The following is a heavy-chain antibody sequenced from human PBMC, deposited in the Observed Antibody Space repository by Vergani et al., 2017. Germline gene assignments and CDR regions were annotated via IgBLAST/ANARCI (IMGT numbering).Heavy chain of an antibody. CDR3: ARAGSSASDY. J-gene: IGHJ4*02. D-gene: IGHD6-6*01. CDR2: IKQDGSEK. Sequence: EVQLVESGGGLVQPGGSLRLSCAASGFPFSSYWMSWVRQAPGKGLEWVANIKQDGSEKYYVDSVKGRFTISRDNAKNSLYLQMNSLRAEDTAVYYCARAGSSASDYWGQGTLVTVSS. CDR1: GFPFSSYW. V-gene: IGHV3-7*01.